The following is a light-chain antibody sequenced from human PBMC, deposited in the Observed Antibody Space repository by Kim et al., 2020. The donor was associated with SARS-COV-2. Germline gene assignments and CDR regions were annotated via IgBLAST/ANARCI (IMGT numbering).Light chain of an antibody. CDR2: AAS. J-gene: IGKJ4*01. Sequence: ISSWLAWYQQKPGKAPKLLISAASSLQSGVPSRFIGSGSGTDFTLTISSLQPEDFASYYCQRADSFPLGFGGGTKVDIK. CDR3: QRADSFPLG. V-gene: IGKV1-12*01. CDR1: ISSW.